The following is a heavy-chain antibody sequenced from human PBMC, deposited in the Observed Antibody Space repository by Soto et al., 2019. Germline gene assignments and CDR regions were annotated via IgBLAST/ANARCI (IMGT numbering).Heavy chain of an antibody. CDR3: AKDGGRDGYFGNWFDP. CDR1: GGTFSNYA. Sequence: QVQLVQSGAEVKKPGSSVKVSCKASGGTFSNYAITWVRQAPGQGREWLGRIIPIFGTTDYAQKFQGRVTITADESTTTAYMGLSSLRSDDTAVYYCAKDGGRDGYFGNWFDPWGQGTLVTVSS. V-gene: IGHV1-69*15. J-gene: IGHJ5*02. CDR2: IIPIFGTT. D-gene: IGHD5-12*01.